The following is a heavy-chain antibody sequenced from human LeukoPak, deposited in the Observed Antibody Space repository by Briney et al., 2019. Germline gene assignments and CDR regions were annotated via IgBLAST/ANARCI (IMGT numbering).Heavy chain of an antibody. CDR3: ARGYLGYCSGGSCYYLRFENWFDP. CDR2: IYYSGST. J-gene: IGHJ5*02. D-gene: IGHD2-15*01. Sequence: SETLSLTCTVSGGSIGSSSYYWDWIRQPPGKGLEWIGSIYYSGSTYYNPSLKSRVTISVDTSKNQFSLKLSSVTAADTAVYYCARGYLGYCSGGSCYYLRFENWFDPWGQGTLVTVSS. CDR1: GGSIGSSSYY. V-gene: IGHV4-39*07.